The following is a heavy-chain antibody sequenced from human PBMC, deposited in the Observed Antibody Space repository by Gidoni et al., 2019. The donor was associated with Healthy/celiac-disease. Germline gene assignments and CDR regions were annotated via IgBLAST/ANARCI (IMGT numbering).Heavy chain of an antibody. CDR1: GFTFSSYG. J-gene: IGHJ4*02. D-gene: IGHD7-27*01. V-gene: IGHV3-30*18. Sequence: QPGRSLRRPGAASGFTFSSYGRHWVRQAPGKGLEWVAVISYDGSNKYYADSVKGRFTISRDNSKNTLYLQMNSLRAEDTAVYYCAKDGDYYYFDYWGQGTLVTVSS. CDR3: AKDGDYYYFDY. CDR2: ISYDGSNK.